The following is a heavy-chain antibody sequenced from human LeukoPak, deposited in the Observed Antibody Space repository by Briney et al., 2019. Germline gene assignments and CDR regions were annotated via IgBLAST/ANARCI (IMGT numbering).Heavy chain of an antibody. V-gene: IGHV3-23*01. CDR1: GFSFSRNA. D-gene: IGHD1-26*01. J-gene: IGHJ4*02. CDR3: ATHDTLVGVF. Sequence: QPGGSLRLSCAASGFSFSRNAMNWLRQPPGKGLEWVSGVGATNADTSYANSVRGRFAISRDNSKNTVSLLMNNLRADDTAIYYCATHDTLVGVFWGLGTLVTVSS. CDR2: VGATNADT.